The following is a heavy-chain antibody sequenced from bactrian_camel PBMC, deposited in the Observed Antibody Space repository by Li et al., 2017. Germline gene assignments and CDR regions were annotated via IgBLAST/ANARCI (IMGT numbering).Heavy chain of an antibody. Sequence: QLVESGGSSVQAGESLRLSCVGSGSISNSYRMGWFRQTPGKGREPVASMEGDGTTTYADSVKGRFTISRDNAKSTVYLQMDSLKPDDTATYYCAAVHNLECTVVRGPVSDYWGQGTQVTVS. CDR2: MEGDGTT. V-gene: IGHV3S53*01. CDR1: GSISNSYR. J-gene: IGHJ4*01. D-gene: IGHD6*01. CDR3: AAVHNLECTVVRGPVSDY.